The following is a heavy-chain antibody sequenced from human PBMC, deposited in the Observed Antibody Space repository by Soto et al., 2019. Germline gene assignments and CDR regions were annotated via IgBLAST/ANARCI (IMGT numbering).Heavy chain of an antibody. D-gene: IGHD6-19*01. Sequence: LSLSCAASGFTFSNYGMHWVRQAPGKGLEWVAVIWYDGSNKYYADPVKGRFTISRDNSKNTLYLQINSLRAEDTAVYYCARDDVPGRAVAIYGMDVWGQGTTVTVSS. CDR1: GFTFSNYG. CDR3: ARDDVPGRAVAIYGMDV. V-gene: IGHV3-33*01. J-gene: IGHJ6*02. CDR2: IWYDGSNK.